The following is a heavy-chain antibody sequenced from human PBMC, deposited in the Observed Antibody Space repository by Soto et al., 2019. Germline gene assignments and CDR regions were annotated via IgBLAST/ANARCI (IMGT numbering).Heavy chain of an antibody. Sequence: SETLSLTCAVYGGSFSDYYWTWIRQATGMSLEWIGEINHNEDTNYNPSLESRVAMSVDTSKNQFSLKLTSVTAADTAVYYCARGFSPPMITFLTYWGHGILVTVSS. J-gene: IGHJ4*01. CDR3: ARGFSPPMITFLTY. CDR1: GGSFSDYY. V-gene: IGHV4-34*01. CDR2: INHNEDT. D-gene: IGHD3-16*01.